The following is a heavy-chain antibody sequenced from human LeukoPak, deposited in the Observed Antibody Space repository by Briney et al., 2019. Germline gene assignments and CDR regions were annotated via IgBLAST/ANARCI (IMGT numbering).Heavy chain of an antibody. V-gene: IGHV3-48*03. D-gene: IGHD2-2*01. J-gene: IGHJ3*01. CDR1: GFTFSSYE. CDR2: ISSSGSTI. Sequence: GGSLRLSCAASGFTFSSYEMNWVRQAPGKGLEWVSYISSSGSTIYYADSVKGRFTISRDNAKNSLYLQMNSLRAEDTAVYYCARILGYCSSTSCSLWGQGTMVTVSS. CDR3: ARILGYCSSTSCSL.